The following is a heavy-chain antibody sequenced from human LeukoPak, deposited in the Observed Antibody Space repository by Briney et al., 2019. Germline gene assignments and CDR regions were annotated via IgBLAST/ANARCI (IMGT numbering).Heavy chain of an antibody. CDR2: FDPEDGET. J-gene: IGHJ6*02. CDR3: ARGGSVAGNNDYYYYGMDV. Sequence: ASVKVSCKVSGYTLTELSMHWVRQAPGKGLEWMGGFDPEDGETIYAQKFQGRVTMTEDTSTDTAYVELSSLRSEDTAVYYCARGGSVAGNNDYYYYGMDVWGQGTTVTVSS. V-gene: IGHV1-24*01. D-gene: IGHD6-19*01. CDR1: GYTLTELS.